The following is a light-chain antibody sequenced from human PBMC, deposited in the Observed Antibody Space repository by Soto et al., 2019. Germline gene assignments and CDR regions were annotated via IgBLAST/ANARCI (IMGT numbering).Light chain of an antibody. CDR2: GAS. V-gene: IGKV3-20*01. CDR1: LSFSCTY. J-gene: IGKJ1*01. CDR3: QHYGSSTWT. Sequence: DIVLTQSPGTLSLSPGERATLSCRTSLSFSCTYLAWYQQKPGQAPRPLIYGASIRATGIPDRFSGSGSGTDFTHTISGQEPEDFAEYFCQHYGSSTWTVGQGTKVEIK.